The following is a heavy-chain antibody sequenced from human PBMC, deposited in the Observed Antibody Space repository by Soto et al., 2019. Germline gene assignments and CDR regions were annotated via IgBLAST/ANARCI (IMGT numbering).Heavy chain of an antibody. Sequence: ASVKVSCKASGYTFTGFYLHCLRQAPRRGLEWMGRINPNSGGTNYAQKFQGRVTFTRDTSINTAYMELTRLGSDDTAVYFCARVGDGSYSPFHFWGQGTPVTVSS. CDR3: ARVGDGSYSPFHF. CDR2: INPNSGGT. D-gene: IGHD6-19*01. V-gene: IGHV1-2*06. J-gene: IGHJ4*02. CDR1: GYTFTGFY.